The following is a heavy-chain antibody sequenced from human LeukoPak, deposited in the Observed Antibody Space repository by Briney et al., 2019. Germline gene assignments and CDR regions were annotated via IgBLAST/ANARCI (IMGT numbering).Heavy chain of an antibody. Sequence: GGSLTLSCAASGFTFSTQSMNWVRQAPGKGLEWVSYISHTGNDIYYGESVKGRSTISRDNAKNSLYLQMHTLRAEDTAVYYCAGDGTGVLPGDAFDIRSQGTMVTVSS. CDR1: GFTFSTQS. J-gene: IGHJ3*02. CDR3: AGDGTGVLPGDAFDI. CDR2: ISHTGNDI. V-gene: IGHV3-21*05. D-gene: IGHD1-1*01.